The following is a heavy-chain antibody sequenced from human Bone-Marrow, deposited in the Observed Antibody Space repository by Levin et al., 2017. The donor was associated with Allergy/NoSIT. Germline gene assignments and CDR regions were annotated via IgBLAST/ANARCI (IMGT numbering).Heavy chain of an antibody. Sequence: GGSLRLSCAASGFTFSRYEMNWVRQAPGKGLESVSYISGSGSTIKYADSVRGRFTISRDNAKNSLYLQMNSLRAEDTAIYYCVRDGGYSGSWALFDYWGQGTRVTVSS. V-gene: IGHV3-48*03. CDR2: ISGSGSTI. CDR1: GFTFSRYE. D-gene: IGHD6-13*01. CDR3: VRDGGYSGSWALFDY. J-gene: IGHJ4*02.